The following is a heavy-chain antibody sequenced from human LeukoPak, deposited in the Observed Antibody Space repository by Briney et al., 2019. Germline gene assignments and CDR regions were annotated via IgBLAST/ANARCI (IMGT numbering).Heavy chain of an antibody. V-gene: IGHV3-7*01. CDR2: IKQDGSEK. J-gene: IGHJ4*02. Sequence: PGGSLRLSCAASGFTFSSYWMSWVRQAPGKGLEWVANIKQDGSEKYYVDSVKGRFTISRDNAKDSLYLQMNSLRAEDTAVYYCARSLATAGNKYYFDYWGQGTPVTVSS. CDR1: GFTFSSYW. CDR3: ARSLATAGNKYYFDY. D-gene: IGHD6-13*01.